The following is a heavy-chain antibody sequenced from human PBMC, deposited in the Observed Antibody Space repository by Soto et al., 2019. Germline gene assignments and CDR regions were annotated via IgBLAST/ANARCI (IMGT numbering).Heavy chain of an antibody. V-gene: IGHV4-39*01. CDR2: IYYSGST. J-gene: IGHJ6*03. Sequence: ISSSSYYWGWIRQPPGKGLEWIGSIYYSGSTYYNPSLKSRVTISVDTSKNQFSLKLSSVTAADTAVYYCARSGYYYYYYYMDVWGKGTTVTVSS. CDR3: ARSGYYYYYYYMDV. CDR1: ISSSSYY.